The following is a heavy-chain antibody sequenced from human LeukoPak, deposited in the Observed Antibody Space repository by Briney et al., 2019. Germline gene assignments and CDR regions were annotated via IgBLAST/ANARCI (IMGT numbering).Heavy chain of an antibody. CDR1: GFTFSNYA. CDR3: AKGDPPYFDY. J-gene: IGHJ4*02. V-gene: IGHV3-23*01. CDR2: IIPSGGST. Sequence: GGSLRLSCAASGFTFSNYAMSWVRPAPGKGLEWASAIIPSGGSTYYADSVKGRFTISRDNSKNTLYLQMNSLRAEDTAVYYCAKGDPPYFDYWGQGTLVTVSS.